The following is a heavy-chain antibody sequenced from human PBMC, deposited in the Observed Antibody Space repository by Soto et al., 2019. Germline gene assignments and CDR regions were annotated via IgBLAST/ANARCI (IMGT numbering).Heavy chain of an antibody. CDR2: ISSSSSYI. CDR1: GFTFSSYS. Sequence: EVQLVESGGGLVKPGGSLRLSCAASGFTFSSYSMNWVRQAPGKGLEWVSSISSSSSYIYYAASVKGRFTISRDNAKNSLYLQMNSLRAEDTAVYYCARDWEWLATYYFDYWGQGTLVTVSS. J-gene: IGHJ4*02. V-gene: IGHV3-21*01. D-gene: IGHD6-19*01. CDR3: ARDWEWLATYYFDY.